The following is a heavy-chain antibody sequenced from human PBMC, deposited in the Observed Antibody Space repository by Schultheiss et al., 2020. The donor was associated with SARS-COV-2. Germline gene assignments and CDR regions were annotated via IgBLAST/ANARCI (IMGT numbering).Heavy chain of an antibody. J-gene: IGHJ5*02. CDR1: GYSFTSYW. V-gene: IGHV5-51*01. D-gene: IGHD1-1*01. CDR2: IYPGDSDT. CDR3: ARWNSERFDP. Sequence: GESLKISCKGSGYSFTSYWIAWVRQMPGKGLEWMGLIYPGDSDTRYSPSFQGQVTISADKSISTAYLQWSSLKASDSAMYYCARWNSERFDPWGQGTLVTVSS.